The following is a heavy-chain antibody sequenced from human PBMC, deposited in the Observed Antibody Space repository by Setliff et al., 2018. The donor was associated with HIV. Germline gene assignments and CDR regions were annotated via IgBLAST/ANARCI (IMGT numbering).Heavy chain of an antibody. J-gene: IGHJ4*02. CDR2: ISTGNGDT. CDR3: ARVWEWEPRGFDY. CDR1: GFTFTSSA. Sequence: APVKVSCKASGFTFTSSAVHWVRQAPGQSLEWMGRISTGNGDTRYSENFQGRVTITRDTSASTAYMALSSLRSEDTAVYYCARVWEWEPRGFDYWGQGTLVTVS. V-gene: IGHV1-3*04. D-gene: IGHD1-26*01.